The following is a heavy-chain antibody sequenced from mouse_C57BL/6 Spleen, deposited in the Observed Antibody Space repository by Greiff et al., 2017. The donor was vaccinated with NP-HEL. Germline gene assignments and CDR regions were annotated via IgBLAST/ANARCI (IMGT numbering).Heavy chain of an antibody. Sequence: QVHVKQSGAELVKPGASVKLSCKASGYTFTSYWMHWVKQRPGQGLEWIGMIHPNSGSTNYNEKFKSKATLTVDKSSSTAYMQLSSLTSEDSAVYYCAKGYYGSSYGADFDYWGQGTTLTVSS. CDR3: AKGYYGSSYGADFDY. CDR2: IHPNSGST. V-gene: IGHV1-64*01. J-gene: IGHJ2*01. CDR1: GYTFTSYW. D-gene: IGHD1-1*01.